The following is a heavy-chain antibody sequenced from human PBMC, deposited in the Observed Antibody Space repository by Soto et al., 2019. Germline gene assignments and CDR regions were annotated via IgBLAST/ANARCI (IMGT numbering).Heavy chain of an antibody. V-gene: IGHV4-39*01. J-gene: IGHJ4*02. D-gene: IGHD6-13*01. CDR3: ARLQAAVPHY. CDR1: GDSISGSPYF. Sequence: QVQLQESGPGLVMPSETLSLTCTVSGDSISGSPYFWGWIRQPPGKRLEWIGSIFYDGYTLYPPSLKGRVTISVDTSKNKFSLKLTSVAAADTAIYFCARLQAAVPHYWGQGILVTVSS. CDR2: IFYDGYT.